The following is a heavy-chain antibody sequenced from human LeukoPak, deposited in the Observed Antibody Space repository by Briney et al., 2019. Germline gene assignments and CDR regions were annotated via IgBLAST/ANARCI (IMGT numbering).Heavy chain of an antibody. D-gene: IGHD3-22*01. J-gene: IGHJ4*02. V-gene: IGHV4-59*08. Sequence: SETLSLTCTVSGGSISSYYWSWIRQPPGKGLERIGYIYYSGSTNYNPSLKSRVTISVDTSKNQFSLKLSSVTAADTAVYYCARLPFIDYDSSGSYWGQGTLVTVSS. CDR1: GGSISSYY. CDR2: IYYSGST. CDR3: ARLPFIDYDSSGSY.